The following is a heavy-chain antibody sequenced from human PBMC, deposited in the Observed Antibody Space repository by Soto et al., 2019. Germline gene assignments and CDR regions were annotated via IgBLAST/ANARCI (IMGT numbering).Heavy chain of an antibody. Sequence: GGSLRLSCAASGFTFSSYAMHWVRQAPGKGLEWVAVISYDGSNKYYADSVKGRFTISRDNSKNTLYLQMNSLRAEDTAGYYCAREEVVLRLVDIWGQGTMVTVSS. CDR1: GFTFSSYA. V-gene: IGHV3-30-3*01. CDR2: ISYDGSNK. CDR3: AREEVVLRLVDI. D-gene: IGHD2-15*01. J-gene: IGHJ3*02.